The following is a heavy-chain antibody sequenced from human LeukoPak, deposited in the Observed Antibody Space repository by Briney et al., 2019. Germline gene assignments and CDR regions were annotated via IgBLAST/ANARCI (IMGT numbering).Heavy chain of an antibody. V-gene: IGHV3-23*01. D-gene: IGHD3-10*01. CDR3: ARLWFGETSFDY. CDR1: GFTFSSYA. Sequence: GGSLRLSCAASGFTFSSYAMSWVRQAPGKGLEWVSAISGSGGSTYYADSVKGRFTISRDNSNNTLYLQMNSLRAEDTAVYYCARLWFGETSFDYWGQGTLVTVSS. CDR2: ISGSGGST. J-gene: IGHJ4*02.